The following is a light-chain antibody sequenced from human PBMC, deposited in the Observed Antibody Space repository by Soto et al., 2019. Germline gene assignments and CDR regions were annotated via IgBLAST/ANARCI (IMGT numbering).Light chain of an antibody. CDR1: SSDVGGYNY. J-gene: IGLJ2*01. CDR2: EVS. CDR3: SSYAGPKEV. Sequence: QSVLTQPPSASGSPGQSVTISCTGTSSDVGGYNYVSWYQQHPGKAPKLMIYEVSKRPSGVPDRFSGSKSGNTASLTVSGLQAEDEADYYCSSYAGPKEVFGGGTQLTVL. V-gene: IGLV2-8*01.